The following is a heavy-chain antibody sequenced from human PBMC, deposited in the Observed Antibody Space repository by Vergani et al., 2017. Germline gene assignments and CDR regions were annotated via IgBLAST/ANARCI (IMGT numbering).Heavy chain of an antibody. D-gene: IGHD1-14*01. CDR2: INHSGST. V-gene: IGHV4-34*01. CDR1: GGSFSGYY. J-gene: IGHJ4*02. CDR3: AKTTGYKGNRGGIYFDY. Sequence: QVQLQQWGAGLLKPSETLSLTCAVYGGSFSGYYWSWIRQPPGKGLEWIGEINHSGSTNYNPSLKSRVTISVDTSKNQFSLKLSSVTAADTAVYYCAKTTGYKGNRGGIYFDYWGQGTLVTVSS.